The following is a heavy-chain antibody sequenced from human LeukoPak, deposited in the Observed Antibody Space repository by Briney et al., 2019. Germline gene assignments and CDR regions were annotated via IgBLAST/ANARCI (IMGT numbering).Heavy chain of an antibody. CDR1: GFTFSSYG. J-gene: IGHJ3*02. V-gene: IGHV3-30*03. CDR2: ISYDGSNK. D-gene: IGHD2-2*01. Sequence: GGSLRLSCAASGFTFSSYGMHWVRQAPGKGLEWVAVISYDGSNKYYADSVKGRFTISRDNSKNTLYLQMNSLRAEDSAVYYCAEVGCSSTSCHDAFDIWGQGTMVTVSS. CDR3: AEVGCSSTSCHDAFDI.